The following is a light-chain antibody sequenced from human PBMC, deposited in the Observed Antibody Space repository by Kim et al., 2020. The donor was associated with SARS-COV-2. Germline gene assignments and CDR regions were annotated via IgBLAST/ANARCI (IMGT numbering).Light chain of an antibody. CDR3: AAWDDSLNGWV. V-gene: IGLV1-44*01. CDR1: SANLPANI. Sequence: VTCPCSRNSANLPANILKWYQQVPGAAPRPLISGNNQRPSGVPGRVSGSKSGTSAPLAISGLQSEDEADYYCAAWDDSLNGWVFGGGTQLTVL. J-gene: IGLJ3*02. CDR2: GNN.